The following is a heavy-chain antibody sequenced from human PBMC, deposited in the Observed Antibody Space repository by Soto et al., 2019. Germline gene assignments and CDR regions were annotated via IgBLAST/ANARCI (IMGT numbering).Heavy chain of an antibody. D-gene: IGHD6-6*01. J-gene: IGHJ4*02. Sequence: QVKLVQSGAEVKKPGSSVKVSCKASGGPFSSYAISWVRQAPGQGLEWMGGIIPIFGTANYAQKFQGRVTIPADESTSTAYMELSSLRSEDTAEYYCASMGLEYSISSYFDYWSQGTLVTASS. CDR3: ASMGLEYSISSYFDY. CDR1: GGPFSSYA. V-gene: IGHV1-69*01. CDR2: IIPIFGTA.